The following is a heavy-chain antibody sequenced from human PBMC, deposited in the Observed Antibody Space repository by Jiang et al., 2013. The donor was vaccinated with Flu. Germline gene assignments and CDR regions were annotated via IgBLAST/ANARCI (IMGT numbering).Heavy chain of an antibody. CDR3: ARARHYAFLSGYYYYMDV. CDR1: GDSISSHY. Sequence: GSGLVKPSGTLSLTCTVSGDSISSHYWSWIRQPPGKGLEWIGYMSYSGSSNHNPSLKSRVTISIDTSKNQFSLKLSSVTAADTAVYYCARARHYAFLSGYYYYMDVWGKGT. J-gene: IGHJ6*03. CDR2: MSYSGSS. D-gene: IGHD3-3*01. V-gene: IGHV4-59*11.